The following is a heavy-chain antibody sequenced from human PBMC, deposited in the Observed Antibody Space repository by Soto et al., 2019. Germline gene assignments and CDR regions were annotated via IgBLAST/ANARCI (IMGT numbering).Heavy chain of an antibody. D-gene: IGHD2-2*01. CDR3: ASSPRGYCSSTSCRELGNYYGMDV. V-gene: IGHV5-10-1*01. Sequence: HGESLKSSCKGSGYSFTSYWISWVRQMPGKGLEWMGRIDPSDSYTNYSPSFQGHVTISADKSISTAYLQWSSLKASDTAMYYCASSPRGYCSSTSCRELGNYYGMDVWGQGTTVTVSS. CDR1: GYSFTSYW. CDR2: IDPSDSYT. J-gene: IGHJ6*02.